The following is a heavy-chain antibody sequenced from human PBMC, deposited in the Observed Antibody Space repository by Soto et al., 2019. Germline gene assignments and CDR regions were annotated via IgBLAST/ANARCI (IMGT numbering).Heavy chain of an antibody. CDR3: ARRGYCSGGSCPLGFDS. V-gene: IGHV1-46*03. CDR1: GNTVTTYY. CDR2: INPRDGGT. D-gene: IGHD2-15*01. Sequence: VSVKVACKASGNTVTTYYVHWVRQAPGQGLEWMGVINPRDGGTSYAQKFQGRVTMTRDTSTSTVYMELSSLRSEDTAMYYCARRGYCSGGSCPLGFDSWGQGTLVTVSS. J-gene: IGHJ4*02.